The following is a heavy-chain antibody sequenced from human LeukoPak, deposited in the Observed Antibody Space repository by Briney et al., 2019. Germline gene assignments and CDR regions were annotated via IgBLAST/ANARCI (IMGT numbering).Heavy chain of an antibody. CDR3: AKDMTPLRPSSWYYFDY. V-gene: IGHV3-30*18. Sequence: QSGGSLRLSCAVSGFTFRSYGMHWVRQAPGKGLEWVAVISYDGTNKYYADSVRGRFTISRDNSKDTLFLQMNSLRGEGTAVYYCAKDMTPLRPSSWYYFDYWGQGTLVTVSS. CDR2: ISYDGTNK. D-gene: IGHD6-13*01. CDR1: GFTFRSYG. J-gene: IGHJ4*02.